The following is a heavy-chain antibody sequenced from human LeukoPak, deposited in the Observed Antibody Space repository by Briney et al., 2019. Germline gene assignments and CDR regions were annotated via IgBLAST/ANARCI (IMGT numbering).Heavy chain of an antibody. D-gene: IGHD2-2*01. CDR3: ARARGAYCSSTSCYYFDY. CDR2: IRYDGSNK. V-gene: IGHV3-30*02. J-gene: IGHJ4*02. CDR1: GFTFSSYG. Sequence: GGSLRLSCAASGFTFSSYGMHWVRQAPGKGLEWVAFIRYDGSNKYYADSVKGRFTISRDNAQNSLYLQMNSLRAEDTAVYYCARARGAYCSSTSCYYFDYWGQGTLVTVSS.